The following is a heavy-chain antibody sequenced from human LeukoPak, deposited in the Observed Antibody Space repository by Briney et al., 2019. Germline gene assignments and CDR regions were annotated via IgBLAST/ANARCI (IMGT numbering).Heavy chain of an antibody. CDR2: IYHSGST. CDR3: ARDPQTSGAGLSHWFDP. V-gene: IGHV4-38-2*02. J-gene: IGHJ5*02. Sequence: SETLSLTCTVSGYSISSGYYWGWIRPPPGKGLEWIGTIYHSGSTYYNPSLKSRVTILVDMSKNQFSLKLSSVTAADTAVYYCARDPQTSGAGLSHWFDPWGQGTLVTVSS. CDR1: GYSISSGYY. D-gene: IGHD1-26*01.